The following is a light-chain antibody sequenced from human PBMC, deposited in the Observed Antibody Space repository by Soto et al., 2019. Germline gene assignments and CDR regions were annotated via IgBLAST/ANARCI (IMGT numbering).Light chain of an antibody. Sequence: EIVLTQSPGTLSLSPGERATLSCRSSQSVSSSYLAWYQQKPGQAPRLLIYDVSSRATGIPDRFSGSGSGTDFTLTICRLEPEYLAEYYCQQYGTSPTFGQGTKVEIK. CDR2: DVS. CDR1: QSVSSSY. V-gene: IGKV3-20*01. J-gene: IGKJ1*01. CDR3: QQYGTSPT.